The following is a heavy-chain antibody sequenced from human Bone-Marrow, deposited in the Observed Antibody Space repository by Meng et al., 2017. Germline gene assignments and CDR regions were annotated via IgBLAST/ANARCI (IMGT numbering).Heavy chain of an antibody. CDR1: GYTFTDYF. CDR3: ARGPSSGAFDI. J-gene: IGHJ3*02. V-gene: IGHV1-2*02. CDR2: IDPNSGGT. Sequence: ASVKVSCEASGYTFTDYFMHWLRQAPGQRLEWMGYIDPNSGGTTFAQKFQGRVTMTRDTSISTVYMDLYSMTSDDTAVYYCARGPSSGAFDIWGQGTMVTVSS.